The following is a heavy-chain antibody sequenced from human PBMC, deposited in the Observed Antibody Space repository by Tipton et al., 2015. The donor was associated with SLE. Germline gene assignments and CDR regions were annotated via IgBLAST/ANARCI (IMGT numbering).Heavy chain of an antibody. CDR2: FYDGGST. V-gene: IGHV4-39*01. Sequence: LRLSCTVSGGSINSGDYYWVWIRQPPGKGLEWIGSFYDGGSTYYNPSLKSRVAISAATSKNQFSLKLSSVPAADTAVYYCARGVAYYYDSGAFDVWGQGTMVTVSS. CDR3: ARGVAYYYDSGAFDV. J-gene: IGHJ3*01. CDR1: GGSINSGDYY. D-gene: IGHD3-22*01.